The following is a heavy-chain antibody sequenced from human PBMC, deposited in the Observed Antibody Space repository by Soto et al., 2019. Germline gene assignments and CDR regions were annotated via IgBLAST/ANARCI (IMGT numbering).Heavy chain of an antibody. D-gene: IGHD2-21*02. CDR2: IIPILGIA. V-gene: IGHV1-69*02. CDR3: TRLYCGGDCDFDS. J-gene: IGHJ4*02. CDR1: GGTFSSYT. Sequence: GASVKVSCKASGGTFSSYTISWVRQAPGQGLEWMGRIIPILGIANYAQKFQGRVTITADKSTSTAYMELNSLKTEDTAVYYCTRLYCGGDCDFDSWGQGTLVTVSS.